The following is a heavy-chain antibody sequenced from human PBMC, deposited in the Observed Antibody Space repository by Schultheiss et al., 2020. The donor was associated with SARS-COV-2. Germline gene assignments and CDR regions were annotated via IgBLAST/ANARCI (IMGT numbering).Heavy chain of an antibody. V-gene: IGHV3-11*01. D-gene: IGHD6-19*01. CDR3: AKDQGAVAGFDAFDI. CDR1: GFTFSNAW. Sequence: GGSLRLSCAASGFTFSNAWMSWVRQAPGKGLEWVSYISSSGSTIYYADSVKGRFTISRDNSKNTLYLQMNSLRAEDTAVYYCAKDQGAVAGFDAFDIWGQGTMVTVSS. J-gene: IGHJ3*02. CDR2: ISSSGSTI.